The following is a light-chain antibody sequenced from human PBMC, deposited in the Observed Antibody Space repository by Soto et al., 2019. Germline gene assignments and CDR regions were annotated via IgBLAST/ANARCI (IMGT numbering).Light chain of an antibody. V-gene: IGLV1-36*01. CDR3: AAWDDSLNGPG. J-gene: IGLJ3*02. Sequence: QSVLTQPPSVSEAPRQRVTISCSGSSSNIGNNAVNWYQQLQGKAPKLLIYYDDLLPSGVSDRFSGSNSGTSASLAISGLQSEDEADYYSAAWDDSLNGPGFGGGTKLTVL. CDR1: SSNIGNNA. CDR2: YDD.